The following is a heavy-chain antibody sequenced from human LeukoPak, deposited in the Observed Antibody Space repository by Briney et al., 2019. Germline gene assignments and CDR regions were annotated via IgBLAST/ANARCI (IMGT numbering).Heavy chain of an antibody. J-gene: IGHJ3*02. D-gene: IGHD5-24*01. Sequence: PEGSLRLSCAASGFTVSSNYMSWVRQAPGKGLKWVSVIYSGGSTDYKDSVKDRFIISRDNSKNTLYLQMNSLRAEDTAVYYCAKEMATMNAFDIWGQGTMVTVSS. CDR3: AKEMATMNAFDI. CDR1: GFTVSSNY. V-gene: IGHV3-66*01. CDR2: IYSGGST.